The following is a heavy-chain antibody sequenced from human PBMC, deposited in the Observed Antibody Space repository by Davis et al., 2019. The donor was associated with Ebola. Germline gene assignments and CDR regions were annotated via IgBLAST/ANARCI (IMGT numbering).Heavy chain of an antibody. CDR2: ISGFNTTT. Sequence: ASVTVSCKSSGYTFTSYGLVWVRQAPGLGLEWMGWISGFNTTTNFAQKFQGRVTVSKDTSTNTAYMDLRSLTSDDTAIYYCARAPNYDVLTGTSSYYFDYWGQGTLVTVSS. CDR1: GYTFTSYG. D-gene: IGHD3-9*01. CDR3: ARAPNYDVLTGTSSYYFDY. V-gene: IGHV1-18*04. J-gene: IGHJ4*02.